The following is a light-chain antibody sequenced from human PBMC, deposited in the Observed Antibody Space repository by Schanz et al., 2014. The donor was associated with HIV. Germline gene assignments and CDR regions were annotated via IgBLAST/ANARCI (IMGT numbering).Light chain of an antibody. Sequence: IQLTQSPSSLSASVGDRVTITCRASQGISSYLAWYQQKPGKAPNLLIYGESTLQSGVPSRFSGSGSGTDFTLTISSLQPEDFATYYCQRLNTYPLTFGGGTKVEI. CDR2: GES. V-gene: IGKV1-9*01. J-gene: IGKJ4*01. CDR1: QGISSY. CDR3: QRLNTYPLT.